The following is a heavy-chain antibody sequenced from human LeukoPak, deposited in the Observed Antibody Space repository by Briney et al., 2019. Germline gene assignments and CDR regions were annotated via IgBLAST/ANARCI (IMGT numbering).Heavy chain of an antibody. Sequence: GGSLRLSCAASGFTFSSYGVQWVRQAPGKGLEWVAIISYDGSNKYYVDSVKGRFTISRDNSKNTMYMQMNSLRAEDTAVYYCAREGCGGDCYGRMDVWGQGTTVTVSS. CDR1: GFTFSSYG. CDR2: ISYDGSNK. J-gene: IGHJ6*02. D-gene: IGHD2-21*02. V-gene: IGHV3-30*03. CDR3: AREGCGGDCYGRMDV.